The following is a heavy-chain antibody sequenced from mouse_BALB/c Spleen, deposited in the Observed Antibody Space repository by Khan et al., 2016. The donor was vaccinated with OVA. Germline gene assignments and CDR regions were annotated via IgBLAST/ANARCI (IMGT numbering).Heavy chain of an antibody. CDR1: GDSITTGY. CDR3: ARSTYRYAFVY. CDR2: IIYTGYT. D-gene: IGHD2-14*01. J-gene: IGHJ3*01. V-gene: IGHV3-8*02. Sequence: EVQLQESGPSLVKPSQTLSLTCSVTGDSITTGYWNWIRKFPGNKLEYMGYIIYTGYTYYNPSLKSRISITRHTSNNQTYLQFNSVTDEDTATSYCARSTYRYAFVYWGQGTLVTVSA.